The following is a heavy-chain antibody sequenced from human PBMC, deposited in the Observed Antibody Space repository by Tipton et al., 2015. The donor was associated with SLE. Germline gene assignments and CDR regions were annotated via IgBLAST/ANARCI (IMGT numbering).Heavy chain of an antibody. CDR3: ERTEVGGFSHDAFDL. Sequence: TLSLTLTVSGGSIRRGCYYWTWIRQPAGTGLEWIGRIFSIGTTSYKPSPKSRVTISLDTSKNQFFLKLSSVTAADTAGYYCERTEVGGFSHDAFDLWGHGTMVTVSS. J-gene: IGHJ3*01. V-gene: IGHV4-61*02. CDR1: GGSIRRGCYY. CDR2: IFSIGTT. D-gene: IGHD6-25*01.